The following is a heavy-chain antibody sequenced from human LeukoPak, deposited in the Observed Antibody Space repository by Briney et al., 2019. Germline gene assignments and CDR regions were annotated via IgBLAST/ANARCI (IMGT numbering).Heavy chain of an antibody. D-gene: IGHD2-15*01. CDR1: GGSISSGGYY. CDR2: IYYSGST. J-gene: IGHJ4*02. V-gene: IGHV4-31*03. Sequence: SETLSLTCTVSGGSISSGGYYWSWIRQHPGKGLEWIGYIYYSGSTYYNPSLKSRVTISVDTPKNQFSLKLSSVTAADTAVYYCARVEGVGVLDYWGQGTLVTVSS. CDR3: ARVEGVGVLDY.